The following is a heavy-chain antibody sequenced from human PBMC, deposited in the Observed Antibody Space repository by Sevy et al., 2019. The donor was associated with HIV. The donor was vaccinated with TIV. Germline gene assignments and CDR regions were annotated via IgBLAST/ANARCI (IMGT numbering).Heavy chain of an antibody. CDR2: FDPEDGDPEDGKT. CDR3: ATTKDYYDSSGYPFDS. V-gene: IGHV1-24*01. D-gene: IGHD3-22*01. CDR1: GYTLTKLS. Sequence: ASVKVSSKVSGYTLTKLSMHWVRQTPGKGLEWMTTFDPEDGDPEDGKTIYAQKFLGRVTMTEDTSTDTAYMELSSLRSEDTAVYYCATTKDYYDSSGYPFDSWGQGTLVTVSS. J-gene: IGHJ4*02.